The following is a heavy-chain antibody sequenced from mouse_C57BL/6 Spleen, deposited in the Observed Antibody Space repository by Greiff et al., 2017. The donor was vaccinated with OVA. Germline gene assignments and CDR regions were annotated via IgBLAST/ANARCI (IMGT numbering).Heavy chain of an antibody. Sequence: QVQLQQPGTELVKPGASVKLSCKASGYTFTSYWMHWVKQRPGQGLEWIGNINPSNGGTNYNEKFKSKATLTVDKSSSTAYMQLSSLTSEDSAVDYCARYNPAYDYAMDYWGQGTSVTVSS. V-gene: IGHV1-53*01. CDR3: ARYNPAYDYAMDY. CDR2: INPSNGGT. J-gene: IGHJ4*01. CDR1: GYTFTSYW. D-gene: IGHD6-5*01.